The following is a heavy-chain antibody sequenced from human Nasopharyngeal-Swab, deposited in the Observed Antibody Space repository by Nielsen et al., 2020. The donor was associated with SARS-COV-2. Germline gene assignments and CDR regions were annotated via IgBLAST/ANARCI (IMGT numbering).Heavy chain of an antibody. CDR3: ASHSGGSAYYYYGMDV. J-gene: IGHJ6*02. CDR2: IKQDGSEK. CDR1: GFTFSSYW. Sequence: GESLKISCAASGFTFSSYWMSWVRQAPGRGLEWVANIKQDGSEKYYVDSVKGRFTISRDNAKNSLYLQMNSLRAEDTAVYYCASHSGGSAYYYYGMDVWGQGTTVTVSS. V-gene: IGHV3-7*01. D-gene: IGHD2-15*01.